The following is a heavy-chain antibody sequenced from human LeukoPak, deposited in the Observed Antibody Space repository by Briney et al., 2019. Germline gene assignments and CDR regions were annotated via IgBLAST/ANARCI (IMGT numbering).Heavy chain of an antibody. CDR1: GYTFTSYY. CDR3: ARSMVRGVIIKEIDY. D-gene: IGHD3-10*01. J-gene: IGHJ4*02. CDR2: INPSGGST. V-gene: IGHV1-46*01. Sequence: ASVKVSCKASGYTFTSYYMHWVRQAPGQGLEWMGIINPSGGSTSYAQKFQGRVTMTRDMSTSTVYMELSSLRSEDTAVYYCARSMVRGVIIKEIDYWGQGTLVTVSS.